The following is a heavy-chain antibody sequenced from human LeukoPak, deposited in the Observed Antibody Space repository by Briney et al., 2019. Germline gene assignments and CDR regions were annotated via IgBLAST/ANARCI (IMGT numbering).Heavy chain of an antibody. Sequence: SETLSLTCTVSGGSISTYYWSWIRQPAGKGLEWIGRIYTNSGSTNYNPSLKSRVTISVDTSQNQFSLKLSSVTAADTAVYYCARGGRGYNHFDYWGQGTLVTVSS. V-gene: IGHV4-4*07. D-gene: IGHD5-24*01. CDR2: IYTNSGST. CDR1: GGSISTYY. CDR3: ARGGRGYNHFDY. J-gene: IGHJ4*02.